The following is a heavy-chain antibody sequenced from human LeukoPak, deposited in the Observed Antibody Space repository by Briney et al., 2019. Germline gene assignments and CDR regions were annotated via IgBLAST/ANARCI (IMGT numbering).Heavy chain of an antibody. V-gene: IGHV4-34*01. J-gene: IGHJ6*02. CDR2: INHSGST. D-gene: IGHD4-17*01. CDR1: GGSFSGYY. CDR3: ARGRDYGRTNYYYYYGMDV. Sequence: SETLSLTCAVYGGSFSGYYWSWIRQPPGKGLEWIGEINHSGSTNYNPSLKSRVTISVDTSKNQFSLKLSSVTAADTAVYYCARGRDYGRTNYYYYYGMDVWGQGTTVTVSS.